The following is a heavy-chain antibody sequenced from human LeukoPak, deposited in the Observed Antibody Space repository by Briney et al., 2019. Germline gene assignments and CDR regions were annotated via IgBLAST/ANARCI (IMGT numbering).Heavy chain of an antibody. CDR3: ARSTGTKGSAFDI. Sequence: ASVKVSCKASGYTFTTYGISWVRQAPGQGLEWMGWISTYNGDTNYAQKFQGRVTMTADTSTSTTHMELRSLRSDDTAVYYCARSTGTKGSAFDIWGQGTMVTVS. CDR2: ISTYNGDT. V-gene: IGHV1-18*01. J-gene: IGHJ3*02. D-gene: IGHD1-7*01. CDR1: GYTFTTYG.